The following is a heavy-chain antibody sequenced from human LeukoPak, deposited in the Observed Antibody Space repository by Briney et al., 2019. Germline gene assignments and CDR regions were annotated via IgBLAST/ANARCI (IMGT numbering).Heavy chain of an antibody. Sequence: GGSLRLSCAASGFTFSSYGMHWVRQAPGKGLEWVAFIRYDGSNKYYADSVKGRFTISRDNFKNTLYLQMNSLRAEDTAVYYCAKAPVTTCSGAYCYPFDYWSQGTLVTVSS. CDR3: AKAPVTTCSGAYCYPFDY. CDR1: GFTFSSYG. D-gene: IGHD2-15*01. V-gene: IGHV3-30*02. CDR2: IRYDGSNK. J-gene: IGHJ4*02.